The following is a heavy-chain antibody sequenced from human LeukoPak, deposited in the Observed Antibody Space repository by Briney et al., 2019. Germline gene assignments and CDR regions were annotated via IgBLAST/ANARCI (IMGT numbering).Heavy chain of an antibody. J-gene: IGHJ4*02. CDR3: ARSITIFASFDY. D-gene: IGHD3-3*01. CDR1: GGSISSSSYY. CDR2: IYYSGST. Sequence: PSETLSLTCTVSGGSISSSSYYWGWIRQPPGKGLEWIGSIYYSGSTYYNPSLKSRVTISVDTSKNQFSLKLSSVTAADTAVYYCARSITIFASFDYWGQGTLVTVSS. V-gene: IGHV4-39*07.